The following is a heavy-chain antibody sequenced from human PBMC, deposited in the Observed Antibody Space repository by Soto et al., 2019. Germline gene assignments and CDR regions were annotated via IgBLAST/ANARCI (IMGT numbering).Heavy chain of an antibody. J-gene: IGHJ6*03. V-gene: IGHV4-34*01. CDR2: INDTGNI. CDR3: ARGLIVWFGELSRRGGYYYDMDV. Sequence: QVQLQQWGAGLLKPSETLSLTCAVYGGSFSGYQWTWIRQTPGKGLEWIGEINDTGNINYNPSLKSRVTIFIDTTKKQISLKLSSVTAADTAVYYCARGLIVWFGELSRRGGYYYDMDVWGKGTTVTVSS. CDR1: GGSFSGYQ. D-gene: IGHD3-10*01.